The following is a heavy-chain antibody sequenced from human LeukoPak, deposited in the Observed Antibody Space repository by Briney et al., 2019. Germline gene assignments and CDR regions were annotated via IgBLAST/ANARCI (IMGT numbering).Heavy chain of an antibody. V-gene: IGHV4-34*01. CDR1: GGSLRGYY. CDR2: INHSGST. CDR3: ARGSKYYYGSGSYYTDY. J-gene: IGHJ4*02. Sequence: SQTLSLTRAVYGGSLRGYYWSGIRQPPGKGLEWIGEINHSGSTNYNPSLKSRVTISVDTSKNQFSPKLSSVTAADTAVYYCARGSKYYYGSGSYYTDYWGQGTLVTVSS. D-gene: IGHD3-10*01.